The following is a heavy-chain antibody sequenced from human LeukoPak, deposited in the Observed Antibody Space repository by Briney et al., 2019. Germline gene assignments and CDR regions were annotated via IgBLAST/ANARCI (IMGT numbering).Heavy chain of an antibody. CDR1: GLTVSSNC. CDR3: ARRAGDYSHPYDY. V-gene: IGHV3-53*01. CDR2: IYSGGDT. D-gene: IGHD3-22*01. J-gene: IGHJ4*02. Sequence: GGSLRLSCAASGLTVSSNCMSWVRQAPGKGLEWVSFIYSGGDTYYADSVKGRFTISRDNSKNTFQLQMNSLRAEDTAVYYCARRAGDYSHPYDYWGQGTLVTVSS.